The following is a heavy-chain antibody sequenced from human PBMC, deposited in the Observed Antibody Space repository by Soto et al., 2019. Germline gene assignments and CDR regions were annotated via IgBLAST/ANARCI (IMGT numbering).Heavy chain of an antibody. J-gene: IGHJ4*02. CDR3: AREVGATTGGFDY. CDR2: IYYSGST. CDR1: GGSISSGDYY. D-gene: IGHD1-26*01. V-gene: IGHV4-30-4*01. Sequence: LSLTCTVSGGSISSGDYYWSWIRQPPGKGLEWIGYIYYSGSTYYNPSLKSRVTISVDTSKNQFSLKLSSVTAADTAVYYCAREVGATTGGFDYWGQGTLVTVSS.